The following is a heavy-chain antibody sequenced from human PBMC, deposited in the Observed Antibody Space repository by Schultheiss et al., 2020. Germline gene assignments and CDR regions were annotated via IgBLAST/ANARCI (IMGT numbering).Heavy chain of an antibody. CDR1: GYPFTSYG. Sequence: ASVKVSCKASGYPFTSYGIDWVRQAPGQGFEWMGWISAYNGNTNYAQKLQGRVTMTTDTSTSTAYMELRSLRSDDTAVYYCARAVTGTTRFWWFDPWGQGTLVTVSS. D-gene: IGHD1-20*01. V-gene: IGHV1-18*04. CDR2: ISAYNGNT. J-gene: IGHJ5*02. CDR3: ARAVTGTTRFWWFDP.